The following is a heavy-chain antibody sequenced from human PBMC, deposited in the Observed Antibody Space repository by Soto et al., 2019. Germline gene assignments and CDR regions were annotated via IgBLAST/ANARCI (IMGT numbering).Heavy chain of an antibody. V-gene: IGHV1-2*04. CDR3: AISGITGTPPDYYYYGLDV. D-gene: IGHD1-20*01. Sequence: ASVKVSCKASGYTFTSYGIGWVRQAPGQGLEWMGWINPNSGGTNYAQKFQGWVTMTRDTSISTAYMDLSRLISDDTAVYYCAISGITGTPPDYYYYGLDVWGQGTTVTVSS. CDR1: GYTFTSYG. CDR2: INPNSGGT. J-gene: IGHJ6*02.